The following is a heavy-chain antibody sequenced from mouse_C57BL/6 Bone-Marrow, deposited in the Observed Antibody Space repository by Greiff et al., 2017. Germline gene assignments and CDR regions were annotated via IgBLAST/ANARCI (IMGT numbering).Heavy chain of an antibody. V-gene: IGHV3-8*01. Sequence: EVQLMESGPGLAKPSPTLSLTCSVTGYSITSDYWNWIRKFPGNKLEYMGYISYSGSTYYNPSLKSRISIIRNTSKNQSNLQLNSVTTEETATYYCARYSSYGAEYFDVWGTGTTVTVSS. CDR2: ISYSGST. J-gene: IGHJ1*03. CDR3: ARYSSYGAEYFDV. CDR1: GYSITSDY. D-gene: IGHD1-1*01.